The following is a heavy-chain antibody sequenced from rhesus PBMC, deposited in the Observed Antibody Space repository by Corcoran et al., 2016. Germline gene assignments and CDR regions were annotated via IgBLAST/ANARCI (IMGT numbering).Heavy chain of an antibody. CDR2: IYGSSGST. V-gene: IGHV4-160*01. CDR1: GGSFSSYW. Sequence: QVQLQESGPGLVKPSETLSLTCAVSGGSFSSYWWGGISQPPGKGGEWIGGIYGSSGSTEYNPSLKSRATISRDTSKNQFSLKLSSVTAADTAVYYCARDKGGGLDSWGQGVVVTVSS. J-gene: IGHJ6*01. D-gene: IGHD3-34*01. CDR3: ARDKGGGLDS.